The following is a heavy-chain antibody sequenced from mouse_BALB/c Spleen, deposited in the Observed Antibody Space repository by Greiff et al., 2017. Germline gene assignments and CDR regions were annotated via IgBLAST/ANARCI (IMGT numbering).Heavy chain of an antibody. CDR3: ARYPTVVATDAY. Sequence: EVKLQESGPSLVKPSQTLSLTCSVTGDSITSGYWNWIRKFPGNKLEYMGYISYSGSTYYNPSLKSRISITRDTSKNQYYLQLNSVTTEDTATYYCARYPTVVATDAYWGQGTLVTVSA. CDR1: GDSITSGY. CDR2: ISYSGST. V-gene: IGHV3-8*02. J-gene: IGHJ3*01. D-gene: IGHD1-1*01.